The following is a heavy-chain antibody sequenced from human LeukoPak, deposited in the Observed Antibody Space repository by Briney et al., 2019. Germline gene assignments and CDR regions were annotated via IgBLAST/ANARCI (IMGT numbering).Heavy chain of an antibody. J-gene: IGHJ4*02. CDR2: ISYDGSNK. D-gene: IGHD3-22*01. Sequence: GGSLRLSCAASGFTFSSYAMHWVRQAPGKGLEWVAVISYDGSNKYYADSVKGRFTISRDNSKNTLYLQMNSLRAEDTAMYYCARDLSQWYYDSTGTLDYWGQGTLVTVSS. CDR3: ARDLSQWYYDSTGTLDY. V-gene: IGHV3-30*04. CDR1: GFTFSSYA.